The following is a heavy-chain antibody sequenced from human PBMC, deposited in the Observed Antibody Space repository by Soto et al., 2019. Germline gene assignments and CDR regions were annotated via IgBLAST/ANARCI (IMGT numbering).Heavy chain of an antibody. CDR1: GGSISSGGYY. CDR2: IYYSGST. D-gene: IGHD3-22*01. Sequence: PSETLSLTCTVSGGSISSGGYYWSWIRQHPGKGLEWIGYIYYSGSTYYNPSLKSRVTISVDTSKNQFSLKLSSVTAADTAVYYCARDKTTTYDSSGRDPKSYGMDVWGQGTTVTVSS. J-gene: IGHJ6*02. V-gene: IGHV4-31*03. CDR3: ARDKTTTYDSSGRDPKSYGMDV.